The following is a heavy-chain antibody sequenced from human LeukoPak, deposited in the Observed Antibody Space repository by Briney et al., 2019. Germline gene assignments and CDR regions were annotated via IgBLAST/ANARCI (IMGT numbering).Heavy chain of an antibody. J-gene: IGHJ4*02. Sequence: SETLSLTCFVSGGSVSSSGNYWGWIRQSPGKGLEWIGSIYYSGSTYYNPSLKSRVTISVDTSKNQFSLKLSSVTAADTAVYYCASRRPPIWFGELLDYFDYWGQGTLVTVSS. CDR3: ASRRPPIWFGELLDYFDY. CDR1: GGSVSSSGNY. D-gene: IGHD3-10*01. CDR2: IYYSGST. V-gene: IGHV4-39*01.